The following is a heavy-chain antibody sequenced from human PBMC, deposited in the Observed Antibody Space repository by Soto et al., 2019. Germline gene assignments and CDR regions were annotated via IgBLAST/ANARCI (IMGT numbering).Heavy chain of an antibody. Sequence: QVQLQQWGAGLLKPSETLSLNCAVNGGSLSGYYWSWIRQPPGKGLEWIGEIKDGGYTNYSPSLKRRATLSSDRANNQFSLRLNSVTAADTGVYYRARGQEGVVATHWDQGALVTVSS. D-gene: IGHD5-12*01. V-gene: IGHV4-34*01. CDR3: ARGQEGVVATH. J-gene: IGHJ4*02. CDR2: IKDGGYT. CDR1: GGSLSGYY.